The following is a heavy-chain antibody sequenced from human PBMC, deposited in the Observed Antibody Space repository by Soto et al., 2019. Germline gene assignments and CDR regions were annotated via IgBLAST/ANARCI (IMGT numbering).Heavy chain of an antibody. V-gene: IGHV3-23*01. CDR1: GFTFSSYA. CDR3: AKLPQYETLTGYLNYFDY. J-gene: IGHJ4*02. Sequence: PGGSLRLSCAASGFTFSSYAMSWVRQAPGKGLEWVSSVSGSGGSTYYADSVKGRFTISRDNSKNTVYLQMNSLRAEDTAVYFCAKLPQYETLTGYLNYFDYWGPGXXXXVSS. CDR2: VSGSGGST. D-gene: IGHD3-9*01.